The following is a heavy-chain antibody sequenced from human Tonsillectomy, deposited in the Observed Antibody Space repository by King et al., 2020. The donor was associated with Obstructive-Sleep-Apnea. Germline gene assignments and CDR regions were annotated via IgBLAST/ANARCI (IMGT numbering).Heavy chain of an antibody. Sequence: VQLQQWGAGLLNPSETLSLTCAVYGGSLSAYSWSWIRQPPGKGLEWIGEINHSGNINYSPSLKSRVTISVDTSKNQFSLKLSSVTAADTAVYYSAGGRRKGAIKIARREHKAYDIWGQGTLVTVSS. CDR2: INHSGNI. CDR3: AGGRRKGAIKIARREHKAYDI. J-gene: IGHJ3*02. V-gene: IGHV4-34*01. D-gene: IGHD2-21*01. CDR1: GGSLSAYS.